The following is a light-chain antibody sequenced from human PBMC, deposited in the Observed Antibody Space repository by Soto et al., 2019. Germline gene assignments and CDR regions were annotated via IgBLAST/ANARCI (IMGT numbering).Light chain of an antibody. J-gene: IGLJ1*01. CDR3: SSYTSSSTLVV. V-gene: IGLV2-14*01. Sequence: QSALTQPASVSGSPGQSITISCTGTSSDVGGYNSVSWYQQHPGKAPKLMIHDVSNRPSGVSNRFSGSKSGNTASLTISGLQAEDEADYYCSSYTSSSTLVVFGTGTKVTVL. CDR1: SSDVGGYNS. CDR2: DVS.